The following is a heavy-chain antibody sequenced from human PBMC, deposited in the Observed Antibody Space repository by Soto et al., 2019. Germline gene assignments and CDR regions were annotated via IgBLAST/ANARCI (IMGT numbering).Heavy chain of an antibody. CDR1: GGTFSSHT. D-gene: IGHD4-17*01. CDR2: IIPALGTA. V-gene: IGHV1-69*08. J-gene: IGHJ2*01. Sequence: QDQLVQSGAEVKKPGSSVKVSCKVSGGTFSSHTFSWVRQAPGQGLEWMGRIIPALGTATYAQKFQGRVTITADESATTVYMELNSLRSEDTAVYYCARPDFDDYWYFELWGRGTLVTVSS. CDR3: ARPDFDDYWYFEL.